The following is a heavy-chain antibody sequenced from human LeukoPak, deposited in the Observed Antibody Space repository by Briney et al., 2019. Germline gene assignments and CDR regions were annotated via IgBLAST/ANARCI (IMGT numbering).Heavy chain of an antibody. CDR3: AKRSDIVVVPAAPDY. Sequence: GGSLRLSCAASGFTFSSYGMHWVRQAPGKGLEWVAFIRYDGSNKYYADSVKGRFTISRDNSKNTLYLQMNSLRAEDTAVYYCAKRSDIVVVPAAPDYWGQGTLVTVSS. V-gene: IGHV3-30*02. D-gene: IGHD2-2*01. CDR1: GFTFSSYG. J-gene: IGHJ4*02. CDR2: IRYDGSNK.